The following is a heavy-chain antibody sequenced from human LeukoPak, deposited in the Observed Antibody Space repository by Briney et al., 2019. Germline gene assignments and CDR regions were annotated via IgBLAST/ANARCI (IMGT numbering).Heavy chain of an antibody. Sequence: ASVKVSCKASGYTFTSYGISWVRQAPGQGLEWMGWISAYNGNTNYAQKLQGRVTMTTDTSTSTAYMELRSLRSDGTAVYYCARDQRLHSSSWHYYYMDVWGKGTTVTVSS. CDR3: ARDQRLHSSSWHYYYMDV. J-gene: IGHJ6*03. CDR1: GYTFTSYG. CDR2: ISAYNGNT. D-gene: IGHD6-13*01. V-gene: IGHV1-18*01.